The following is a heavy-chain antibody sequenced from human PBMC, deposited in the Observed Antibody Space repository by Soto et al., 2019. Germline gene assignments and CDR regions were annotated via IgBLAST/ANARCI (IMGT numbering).Heavy chain of an antibody. CDR2: IYYSGTT. V-gene: IGHV4-59*01. J-gene: IGHJ4*02. Sequence: PSETLSLTCTVSGGSISGYYWSWIRQPPGKGLEWIGYIYYSGTTSYNPSLNSRVTMSVDTSKNQFSLKVNSVTAADTAVYYCARESYYGSGATVVAYWGQGNLVTVSS. D-gene: IGHD3-10*01. CDR3: ARESYYGSGATVVAY. CDR1: GGSISGYY.